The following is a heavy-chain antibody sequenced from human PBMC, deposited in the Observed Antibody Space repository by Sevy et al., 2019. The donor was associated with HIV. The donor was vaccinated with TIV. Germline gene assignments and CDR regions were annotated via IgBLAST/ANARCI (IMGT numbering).Heavy chain of an antibody. CDR1: GFTFGDSP. Sequence: GGSLRLSCAASGFTFGDSPMHWVRQAPGKGLEWVSLITWNGDRTYYADSVKGRFIISRDNNKNSMYLQMNSLKLDDSAMYYCANDMGITITCHLDYWGHGTLVTVSS. CDR3: ANDMGITITCHLDY. CDR2: ITWNGDRT. D-gene: IGHD3-10*01. V-gene: IGHV3-43D*04. J-gene: IGHJ4*01.